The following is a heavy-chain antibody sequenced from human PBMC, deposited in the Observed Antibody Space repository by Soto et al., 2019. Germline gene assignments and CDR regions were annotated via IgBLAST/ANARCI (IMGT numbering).Heavy chain of an antibody. Sequence: PGGSLRLSCAASGFTFSSYAMSWVRQAPGKGLEWVSAISGSGGSTYYADSVKGRFTISRDNSKNTLYLQMNSLRAEDTAVYYCAKDEATYYDFWSYYMDFWGKGTTVTVSS. D-gene: IGHD3-3*01. CDR1: GFTFSSYA. CDR2: ISGSGGST. V-gene: IGHV3-23*01. J-gene: IGHJ6*03. CDR3: AKDEATYYDFWSYYMDF.